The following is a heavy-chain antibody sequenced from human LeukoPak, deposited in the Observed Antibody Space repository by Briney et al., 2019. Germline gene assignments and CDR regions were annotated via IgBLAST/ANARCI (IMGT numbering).Heavy chain of an antibody. J-gene: IGHJ4*02. D-gene: IGHD2-15*01. CDR2: INPNSGGT. Sequence: ASVKLTCTASGYTFTGYYMHWVRQSPGQGLEWMGWINPNSGGTNYAQKCQGRVTMTRDTSISTAYMELSRLRSDDTAVYYCARGGRYCSGGSCYQDYWGQGPLVPVTS. CDR3: ARGGRYCSGGSCYQDY. CDR1: GYTFTGYY. V-gene: IGHV1-2*02.